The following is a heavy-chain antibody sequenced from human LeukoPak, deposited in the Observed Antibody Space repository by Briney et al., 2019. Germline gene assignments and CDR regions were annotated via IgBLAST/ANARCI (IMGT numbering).Heavy chain of an antibody. Sequence: GASVKVSCKASGGTFSSYAISWVRQAPGQGLEWMGGIIPIFGTANYAQKFQGRVTITADESTSTAYLELSSLRSEDKAVYYCASTFIVGATQTLDYWGQGTLVTVSS. V-gene: IGHV1-69*13. CDR2: IIPIFGTA. CDR3: ASTFIVGATQTLDY. CDR1: GGTFSSYA. D-gene: IGHD1-26*01. J-gene: IGHJ4*02.